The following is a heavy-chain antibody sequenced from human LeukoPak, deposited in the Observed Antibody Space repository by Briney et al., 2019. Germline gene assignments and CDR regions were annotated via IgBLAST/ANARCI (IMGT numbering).Heavy chain of an antibody. J-gene: IGHJ3*02. CDR3: ARDLDYNDNSDYDSFDI. V-gene: IGHV1-2*02. Sequence: ASVKVSCKASGYTFTAYYIHWVRQAPGQGLGWMGWVNPKNGATKYTQNFQGRVTMTRDTSINTAYMEVSRLTSDDTAVYYCARDLDYNDNSDYDSFDIWGQGTLVTVSS. CDR1: GYTFTAYY. CDR2: VNPKNGAT. D-gene: IGHD3-22*01.